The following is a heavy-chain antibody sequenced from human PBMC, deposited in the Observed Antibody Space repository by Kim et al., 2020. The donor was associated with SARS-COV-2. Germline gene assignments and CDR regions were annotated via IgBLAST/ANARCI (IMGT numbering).Heavy chain of an antibody. Sequence: GGSLRLSCAASGFTFSSYSMNWVRQAPGKGLEWVSYISSSSSTIYYADSVKGRFTISRDNAKNSLYLQMNSLRDEDTAVYYCARVVLCWLWGVGDFWGQGTLVTVSS. D-gene: IGHD3-10*02. J-gene: IGHJ4*02. V-gene: IGHV3-48*02. CDR1: GFTFSSYS. CDR2: ISSSSSTI. CDR3: ARVVLCWLWGVGDF.